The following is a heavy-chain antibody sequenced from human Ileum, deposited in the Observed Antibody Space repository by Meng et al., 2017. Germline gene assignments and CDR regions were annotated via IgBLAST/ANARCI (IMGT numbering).Heavy chain of an antibody. D-gene: IGHD2-21*01. J-gene: IGHJ4*02. CDR1: GGSISGGAW. CDR3: AKNGAYCLES. CDR2: FHPGSGA. V-gene: IGHV4-4*03. Sequence: ESGPGLGQSPGTRSLPCAVSGGSISGGAWWSWVRQPPGKGLQWIGQFHPGSGAAYTPSLETRVTISVDTSKNQFSLELTSVTAADTAVYYCAKNGAYCLESWGQGTLVTVSS.